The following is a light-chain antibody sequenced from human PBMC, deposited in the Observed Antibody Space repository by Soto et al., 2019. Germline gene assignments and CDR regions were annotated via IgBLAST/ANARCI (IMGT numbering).Light chain of an antibody. J-gene: IGKJ1*01. CDR1: HYVYSN. CDR2: RAS. V-gene: IGKV3-15*01. CDR3: QQYHNLWT. Sequence: EIVMTQSPATLSVSPGERATLSCTASHYVYSNVAWLQQRPGQAPRLLIYRASTRATGTPARFSGSGSGTEFLLTITSLQSEDFALYYFQQYHNLWTCGQGTKV.